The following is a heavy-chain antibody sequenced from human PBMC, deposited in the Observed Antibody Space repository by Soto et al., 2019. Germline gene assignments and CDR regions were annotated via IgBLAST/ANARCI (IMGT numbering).Heavy chain of an antibody. J-gene: IGHJ4*02. CDR3: ARGWGYDINEYYYAY. Sequence: QVQLVQSGAEVRKPGSSVKVSCKASGGTFSRHAISWVRQAPGQGLEWMGGSIPIFGTANHAQKLQGRVTIIADESTSTVYMELSSLRSEDTAMYYCARGWGYDINEYYYAYWGQGTLVIVSS. D-gene: IGHD3-9*01. V-gene: IGHV1-69*01. CDR1: GGTFSRHA. CDR2: SIPIFGTA.